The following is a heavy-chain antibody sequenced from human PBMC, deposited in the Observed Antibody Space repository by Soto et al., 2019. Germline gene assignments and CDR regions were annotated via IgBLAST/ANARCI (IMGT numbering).Heavy chain of an antibody. J-gene: IGHJ4*02. D-gene: IGHD2-15*01. Sequence: SVNVSCKASGGTFSSYAISWVRQAPGQGLEWMGGIIPIFGTANYAQKFQGRVTITADKSTSTAYMELSSLRSEDTAVYYCARGGWELPRPFDYWGQGTLVTVSS. CDR1: GGTFSSYA. V-gene: IGHV1-69*06. CDR3: ARGGWELPRPFDY. CDR2: IIPIFGTA.